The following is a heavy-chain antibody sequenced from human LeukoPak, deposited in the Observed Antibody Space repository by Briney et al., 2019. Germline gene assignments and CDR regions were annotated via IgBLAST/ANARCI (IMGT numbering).Heavy chain of an antibody. CDR3: ARDQYYYGSGSYYKR. D-gene: IGHD3-10*01. V-gene: IGHV4-59*12. CDR1: GGSINSYY. Sequence: SSETLSLTCTVSGGSINSYYWNWIRQPPGKGLEWIGYIYYSGSTNYNPSLKSRVTISVDTSKNQFSLKLSSVTAADTAVYYCARDQYYYGSGSYYKRWGQGTLVTVSS. CDR2: IYYSGST. J-gene: IGHJ4*02.